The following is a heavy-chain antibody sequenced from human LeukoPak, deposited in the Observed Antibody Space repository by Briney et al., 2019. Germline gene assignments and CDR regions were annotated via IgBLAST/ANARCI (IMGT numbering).Heavy chain of an antibody. Sequence: ASVKVSCKASGGTFSNYAISWVRQAPGQGLEWMGGIIPIFGTANYAQKFRGRVTITADKSTRTAYMELSSLRSEDTAVYYCASYSSSSGYYYYYYMDVWGKGTTVTVSS. CDR2: IIPIFGTA. J-gene: IGHJ6*03. CDR3: ASYSSSSGYYYYYYMDV. D-gene: IGHD6-6*01. V-gene: IGHV1-69*06. CDR1: GGTFSNYA.